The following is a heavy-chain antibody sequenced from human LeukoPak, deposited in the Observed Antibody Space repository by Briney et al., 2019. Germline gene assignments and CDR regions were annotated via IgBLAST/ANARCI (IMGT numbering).Heavy chain of an antibody. CDR3: ARVEGKRWFDY. CDR1: GGSFSGYY. V-gene: IGHV4-34*01. Sequence: SETLSLTCAVYGGSFSGYYWSWIRQPPGKGLEWIGEINHSGSTNYNPSLKSRVTISVDTSKNQFSLKLSSVTAADTAVYYCARVEGKRWFDYWGQGTLVTVSS. J-gene: IGHJ4*02. D-gene: IGHD4-23*01. CDR2: INHSGST.